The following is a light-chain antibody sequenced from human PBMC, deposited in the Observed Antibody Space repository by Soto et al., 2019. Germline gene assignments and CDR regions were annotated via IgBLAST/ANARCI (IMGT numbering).Light chain of an antibody. Sequence: DIQMTQSPSSLSASVGDRVTITCRASQGISNYLAWYQQKPGNVPKLLIYGASTLQSGVPSRFSGSGSGTDFTLTISSLQPEDVGTYYCQNYNSALVFTFGPGTKVY. CDR2: GAS. CDR3: QNYNSALVFT. J-gene: IGKJ3*01. CDR1: QGISNY. V-gene: IGKV1-27*01.